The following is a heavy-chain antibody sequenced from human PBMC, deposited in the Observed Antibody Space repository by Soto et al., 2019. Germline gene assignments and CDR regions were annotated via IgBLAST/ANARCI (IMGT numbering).Heavy chain of an antibody. CDR3: AKDLRRGTVAATLFHYYGMDV. D-gene: IGHD2-15*01. J-gene: IGHJ6*02. CDR1: GFTFSSYA. Sequence: GGSLRLSCAASGFTFSSYAMSWVRQAPGKGLEWVSAISGSGGSTYYADSVKGRFTISRDNSKNTLYLQMNSLRAEDTAVYYCAKDLRRGTVAATLFHYYGMDVWGQGTTVTVSS. V-gene: IGHV3-23*01. CDR2: ISGSGGST.